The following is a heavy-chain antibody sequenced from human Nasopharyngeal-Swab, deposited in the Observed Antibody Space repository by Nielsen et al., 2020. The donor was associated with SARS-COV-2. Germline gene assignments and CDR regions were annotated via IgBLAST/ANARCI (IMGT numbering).Heavy chain of an antibody. CDR1: GFTFSSYA. Sequence: GGSLRLSCAASGFTFSSYAMHWVRQAPGKGLEWVAVISYDGSNKYYADSVKGRFTISRDNSKNTLYLQMNSLRAEDTAVYYCAGGDTVTILTHFDYWGQGTLVTVSS. CDR2: ISYDGSNK. V-gene: IGHV3-30-3*01. D-gene: IGHD4-17*01. J-gene: IGHJ4*02. CDR3: AGGDTVTILTHFDY.